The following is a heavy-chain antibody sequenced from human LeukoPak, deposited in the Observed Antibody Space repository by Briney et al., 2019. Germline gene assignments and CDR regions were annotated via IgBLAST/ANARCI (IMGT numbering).Heavy chain of an antibody. CDR3: ASGVGATGLDY. J-gene: IGHJ4*02. Sequence: SQTLSLTCTVSGGSISNGYYWGWIRQPPGKGPEWIGSIYYSGSTYYNPSLKSRVTISVDKSKNQFSLKLSSVTAADTAVYYCASGVGATGLDYWGQGTLVAVSS. V-gene: IGHV4-38-2*02. CDR1: GGSISNGYY. CDR2: IYYSGST. D-gene: IGHD1-26*01.